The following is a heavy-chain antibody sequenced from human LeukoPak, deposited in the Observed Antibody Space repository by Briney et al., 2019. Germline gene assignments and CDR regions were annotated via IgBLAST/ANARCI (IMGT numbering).Heavy chain of an antibody. CDR3: ARDSRNFLGTQYYFDY. V-gene: IGHV4-59*01. Sequence: SETLSLTCTVSGGSISSYYWSWIRQPPGKGLEWIGYIYYSGSTNYNPSLKSRVTISVDTSKNQFSLKLSSVTAADTAVYYCARDSRNFLGTQYYFDYWGQGTLVTVSS. CDR2: IYYSGST. CDR1: GGSISSYY. J-gene: IGHJ4*02. D-gene: IGHD3-9*01.